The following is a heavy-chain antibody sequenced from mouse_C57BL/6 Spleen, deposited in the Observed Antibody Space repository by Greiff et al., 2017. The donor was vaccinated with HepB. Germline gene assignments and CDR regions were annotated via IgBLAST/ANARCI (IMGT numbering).Heavy chain of an antibody. J-gene: IGHJ2*01. CDR2: IYPGDGDT. V-gene: IGHV1-82*01. D-gene: IGHD3-2*02. CDR3: ARGGVSSGYNY. Sequence: VQLQESGPELVKPGASVKISCKASGYAFSSSWMNWVKQRPGKGLEWIGRIYPGDGDTNYNGKFKGKATLTADKSSSTAYMQLSSLTSEDSAVYFCARGGVSSGYNYWGQGTTLTVSS. CDR1: GYAFSSSW.